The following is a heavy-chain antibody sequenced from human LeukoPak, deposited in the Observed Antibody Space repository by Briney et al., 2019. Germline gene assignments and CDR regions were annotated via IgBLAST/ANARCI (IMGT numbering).Heavy chain of an antibody. D-gene: IGHD1-26*01. J-gene: IGHJ2*01. CDR1: GGSISSYY. CDR3: ARHGGSRSFDL. V-gene: IGHV4-59*08. Sequence: PAETLSLPCTVSGGSISSYYWSWIRQPPGKGLEWIGYITYSGSTNYNPSLKSRVTISVDTSKNQFSLKLSSVTAADTAVYHCARHGGSRSFDLWGRGTLVTVSS. CDR2: ITYSGST.